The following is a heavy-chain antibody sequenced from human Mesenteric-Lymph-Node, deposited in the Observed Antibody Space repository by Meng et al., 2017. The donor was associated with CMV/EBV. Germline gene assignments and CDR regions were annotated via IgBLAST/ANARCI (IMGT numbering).Heavy chain of an antibody. CDR2: IYGNGYRK. D-gene: IGHD3-16*01. Sequence: SLKISCEASGFTYIDYATHWIRQAPGKGLEWVSGIYGNGYRKDYADSVKGRFTISRDSAKDSLYLQMNGLRTDDTAVYYCIRDVSPGGADVWGQGTVVTVSS. J-gene: IGHJ6*02. CDR1: GFTYIDYA. V-gene: IGHV3-9*01. CDR3: IRDVSPGGADV.